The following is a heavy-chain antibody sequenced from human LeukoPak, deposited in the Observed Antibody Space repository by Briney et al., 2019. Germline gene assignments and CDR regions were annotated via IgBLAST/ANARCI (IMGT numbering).Heavy chain of an antibody. Sequence: SETLSLTCTVSGGSISSSGYFWGWIRQPPGKGLEWMGNIYYSGSTYFNPSLESRVTISIDTSKNQFSLNLSSVTAADTAMYYCARAVLATKSEHWFDSWGQGTLVTVSS. V-gene: IGHV4-39*07. J-gene: IGHJ5*01. CDR3: ARAVLATKSEHWFDS. D-gene: IGHD2-8*01. CDR1: GGSISSSGYF. CDR2: IYYSGST.